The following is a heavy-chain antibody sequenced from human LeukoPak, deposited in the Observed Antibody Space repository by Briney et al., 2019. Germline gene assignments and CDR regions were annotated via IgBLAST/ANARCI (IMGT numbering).Heavy chain of an antibody. CDR1: GGSISGYY. J-gene: IGHJ4*02. Sequence: RTSETLSLTCTVSGGSISGYYWSWIRQPPGKGLEWIGDIYYSGSTNYNPSLKSRVTISVDTSENQFSLKLSSVTAADTAVYYCGRVRNVDYCDYRLDYWGQGTLVTVSS. CDR2: IYYSGST. V-gene: IGHV4-59*01. CDR3: GRVRNVDYCDYRLDY. D-gene: IGHD4-17*01.